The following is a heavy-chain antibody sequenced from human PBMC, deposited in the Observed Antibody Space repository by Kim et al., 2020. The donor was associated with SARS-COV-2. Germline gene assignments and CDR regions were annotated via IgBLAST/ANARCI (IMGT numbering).Heavy chain of an antibody. V-gene: IGHV1-18*01. CDR2: ISAYTGDK. CDR1: GYSFPTYG. CDR3: ARDLGAFYSGSDY. J-gene: IGHJ4*02. Sequence: ASVKVSCKGSGYSFPTYGISWVRQAPGKGLEWMGWISAYTGDKNSAQKFQDRVTLTTDTSKRTAYMEMTSLTPDDTAVYYCARDLGAFYSGSDYWGQGTLVIVSS. D-gene: IGHD1-26*01.